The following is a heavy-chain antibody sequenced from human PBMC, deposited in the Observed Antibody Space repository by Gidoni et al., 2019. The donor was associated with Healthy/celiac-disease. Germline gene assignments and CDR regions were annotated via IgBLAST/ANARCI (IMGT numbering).Heavy chain of an antibody. CDR1: GGSFSGYY. CDR3: ASAQNIVVVVAATPYYYYGMDV. D-gene: IGHD2-15*01. V-gene: IGHV4-34*01. Sequence: QVQLQQWGAGLLKPSETLSLTCAVYGGSFSGYYWSWIRQPPGTGLEWIGEIKHSGSTNYNPSLKSRVTISVDTSKNQFSLKLSSVTAADTAVYYCASAQNIVVVVAATPYYYYGMDVWGQGTTVTVSS. J-gene: IGHJ6*02. CDR2: IKHSGST.